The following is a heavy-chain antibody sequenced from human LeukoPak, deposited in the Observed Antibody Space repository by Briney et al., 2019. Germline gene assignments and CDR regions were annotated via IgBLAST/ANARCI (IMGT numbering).Heavy chain of an antibody. CDR2: INSDGSTT. J-gene: IGHJ4*02. Sequence: GGSLRLSCAASGFTFNTYWTHWVRQAPGKGLVWVSRINSDGSTTNYADSVKGRFTISRDNAKNTLYLQMNSLRAEDTGVYYCVRGKVGTDYWGQGTQVTVSS. CDR3: VRGKVGTDY. V-gene: IGHV3-74*01. CDR1: GFTFNTYW.